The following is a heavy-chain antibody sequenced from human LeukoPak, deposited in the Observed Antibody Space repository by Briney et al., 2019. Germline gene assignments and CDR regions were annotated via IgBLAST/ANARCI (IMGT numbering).Heavy chain of an antibody. Sequence: SETLSLTCTVSSYSISSGYYWGWIRQPPGKGLEWIGNIYHSGNTYYKPSLKSRVTISVDTSKNQFSLKLSSVTAADTAVYYCASLRERSYYARGFDYWGQGTLVTVSS. CDR3: ASLRERSYYARGFDY. V-gene: IGHV4-38-2*02. D-gene: IGHD1-26*01. CDR2: IYHSGNT. J-gene: IGHJ4*02. CDR1: SYSISSGYY.